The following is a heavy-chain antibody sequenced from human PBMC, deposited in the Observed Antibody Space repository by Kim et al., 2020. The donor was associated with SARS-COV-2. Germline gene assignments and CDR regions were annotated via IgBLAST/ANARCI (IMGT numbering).Heavy chain of an antibody. D-gene: IGHD2-15*01. CDR2: INHSGST. V-gene: IGHV4-34*01. CDR1: GGSFSGYY. CDR3: ARGLGVVVAATFPRWFYP. Sequence: SETLSLTCAVYGGSFSGYYWSWIRQPPGKGLEWIGEINHSGSTNYNPSLKSRVTISVDTSKNQFSLKLSSVTAADTAVYYCARGLGVVVAATFPRWFYPWGQGTLVTVSS. J-gene: IGHJ5*02.